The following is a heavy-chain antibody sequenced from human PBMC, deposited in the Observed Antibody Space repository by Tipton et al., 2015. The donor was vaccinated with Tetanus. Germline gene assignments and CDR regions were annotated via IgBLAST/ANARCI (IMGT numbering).Heavy chain of an antibody. CDR2: INTNTVNP. D-gene: IGHD3-22*01. Sequence: QSGAEVKKPGASVKVSCKASGYTFTKHGINWVRQAPGQGLEWMGWINTNTVNPTYAQAFTGRFVFSLDTSVNRAYLQIKSLKPEDTAMYYCARDQFTTHRGEASAVWGLETILTVS. CDR1: GYTFTKHG. CDR3: ARDQFTTHRGEASAV. V-gene: IGHV7-4-1*02. J-gene: IGHJ3*01.